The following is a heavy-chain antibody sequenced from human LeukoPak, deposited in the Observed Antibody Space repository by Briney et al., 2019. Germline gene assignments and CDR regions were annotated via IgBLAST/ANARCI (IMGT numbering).Heavy chain of an antibody. CDR1: GYTFTNYA. Sequence: ASVKVSCKASGYTFTNYAMHWVRQAPGQRLEWMGWINTGNGNTKYSQKFQGRVTITRDTSASTAYMELSSLRSEDTAVYYCARDGIYGDCDIWGQGTMVTVSS. J-gene: IGHJ3*02. D-gene: IGHD4-17*01. V-gene: IGHV1-3*04. CDR3: ARDGIYGDCDI. CDR2: INTGNGNT.